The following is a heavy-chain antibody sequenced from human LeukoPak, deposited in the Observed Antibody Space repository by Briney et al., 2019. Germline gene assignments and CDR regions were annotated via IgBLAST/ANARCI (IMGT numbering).Heavy chain of an antibody. Sequence: GVLRLSCAASGFTFSSSAMNWVRQAPGKGLEWISYISTSTTTIYYANSVKGRFTISRDNAKKSLYLQMNSLRVEDTGVYYCASWGEGALDNWGQGTLVTVSS. CDR2: ISTSTTTI. J-gene: IGHJ4*02. V-gene: IGHV3-48*01. CDR1: GFTFSSSA. D-gene: IGHD1-26*01. CDR3: ASWGEGALDN.